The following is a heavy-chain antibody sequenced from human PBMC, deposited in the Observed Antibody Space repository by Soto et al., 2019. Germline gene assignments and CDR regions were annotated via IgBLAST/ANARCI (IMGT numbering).Heavy chain of an antibody. V-gene: IGHV2-5*02. CDR2: IYWDDDK. CDR3: AHSPAMIVVSAFDI. CDR1: GFSLSTSGVG. D-gene: IGHD3-22*01. Sequence: QITLKESGPTLVKPTQTLTLTCTFSGFSLSTSGVGVGWNRQPPGKALEWLALIYWDDDKRYSPSLKSRLTITKDTSKHQVVLTMTNMDPVDTATYYCAHSPAMIVVSAFDIWGQGTMVTVSS. J-gene: IGHJ3*02.